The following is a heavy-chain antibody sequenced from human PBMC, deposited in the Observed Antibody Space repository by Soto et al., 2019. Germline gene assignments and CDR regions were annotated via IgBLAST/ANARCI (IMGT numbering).Heavy chain of an antibody. CDR1: GYTFTGYY. Sequence: ASVKVSCKASGYTFTGYYMHWVRQAPVQGLEWMGWINPNGGGTNYAQKFQGRVTMTRDKSISTAYMELSRLRSDDTAVYYCARDGVGWLRSGYYGMDVWGQGTTVTVSS. CDR2: INPNGGGT. CDR3: ARDGVGWLRSGYYGMDV. D-gene: IGHD5-12*01. V-gene: IGHV1-2*02. J-gene: IGHJ6*02.